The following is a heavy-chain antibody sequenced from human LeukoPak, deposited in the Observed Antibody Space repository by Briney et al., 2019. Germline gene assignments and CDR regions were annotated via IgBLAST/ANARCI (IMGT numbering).Heavy chain of an antibody. Sequence: HAGGSLRLSCAASGFTFSTYPMNWVRLAPGKGLEWVAFIDSSSLTINYADSVKGRFTISRDNAKNSVYLQMNSLRAEDTAVYYCARSYSSSWPPPLNWFHPWGQGTLVTVSS. D-gene: IGHD6-13*01. J-gene: IGHJ5*02. CDR3: ARSYSSSWPPPLNWFHP. CDR1: GFTFSTYP. V-gene: IGHV3-48*04. CDR2: IDSSSLTI.